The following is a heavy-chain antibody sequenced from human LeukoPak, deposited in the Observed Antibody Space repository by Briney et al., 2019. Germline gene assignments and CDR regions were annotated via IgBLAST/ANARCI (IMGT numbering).Heavy chain of an antibody. CDR3: ARDHGRWFGELSEYAFDI. J-gene: IGHJ3*02. V-gene: IGHV1-18*01. D-gene: IGHD3-10*01. CDR1: GYTFTTYY. CDR2: ISAYNGNT. Sequence: ASVKVSCKTSGYTFTTYYIHWVRQAPGQGLEWMGWISAYNGNTNYAQKLQGRVTMTTDTSTSTAYMELRSLRADDTAVYYCARDHGRWFGELSEYAFDIWGQGTMVTVSS.